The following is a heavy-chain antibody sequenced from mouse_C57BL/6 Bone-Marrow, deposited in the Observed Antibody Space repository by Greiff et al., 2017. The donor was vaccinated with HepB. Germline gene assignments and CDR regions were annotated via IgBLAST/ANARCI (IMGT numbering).Heavy chain of an antibody. Sequence: QVQLKQPGAELVKPGASVKLSCKASGYTFTSYWMHWVKQRPGQGLEWIGMIHPNSGSTNYNEKFKSKATLTVDKSSSTAYMQLSSLTSEDSAVYYCARGDSKRAMDYWGQGTSVTVSS. V-gene: IGHV1-64*01. CDR1: GYTFTSYW. CDR2: IHPNSGST. CDR3: ARGDSKRAMDY. D-gene: IGHD2-5*01. J-gene: IGHJ4*01.